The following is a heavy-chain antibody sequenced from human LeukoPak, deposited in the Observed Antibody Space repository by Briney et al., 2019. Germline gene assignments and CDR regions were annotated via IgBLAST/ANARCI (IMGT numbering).Heavy chain of an antibody. D-gene: IGHD6-13*01. V-gene: IGHV4-39*01. CDR3: ARLAAAGTRWFDP. Sequence: PSETLSLTCTVSGGSISSSRYYWGWIRQPPGKGLEWIGNIYYSGSTYYNPSLKSRVTISLDTSKNQFSLKLSSVTAADTAVYYCARLAAAGTRWFDPWGQGTLVTVSS. J-gene: IGHJ5*02. CDR2: IYYSGST. CDR1: GGSISSSRYY.